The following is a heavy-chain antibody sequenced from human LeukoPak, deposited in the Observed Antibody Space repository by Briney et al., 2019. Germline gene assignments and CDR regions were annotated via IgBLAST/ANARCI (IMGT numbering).Heavy chain of an antibody. D-gene: IGHD2-21*02. CDR3: ARDNVVTTPYDAFDI. CDR1: GFTFSSYE. CDR2: ISSSGSTI. V-gene: IGHV3-48*03. Sequence: GGSLRLSCAASGFTFSSYEMNWVRQAPGKGLEWVSYISSSGSTIYYADSVKGRFTISRDNAKNSLYLQMNSLRAEDTAVYYCARDNVVTTPYDAFDIWGQGTMVTVSS. J-gene: IGHJ3*02.